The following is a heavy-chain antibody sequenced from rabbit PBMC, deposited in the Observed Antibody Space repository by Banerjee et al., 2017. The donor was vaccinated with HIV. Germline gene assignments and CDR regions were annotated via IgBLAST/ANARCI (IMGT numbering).Heavy chain of an antibody. CDR2: IYGGSSGSN. D-gene: IGHD6-1*01. CDR1: GFSFSGIYY. Sequence: QSLEESGGDLVKPGASLTLTCTASGFSFSGIYYMCWVRQAPGKGLEWIACIYGGSSGSNYYATWAKGRFTISGTSSTTVTLQMTSLTAADTATYFCARGYTGYGYAINLWGPGTLVTVS. J-gene: IGHJ4*01. CDR3: ARGYTGYGYAINL. V-gene: IGHV1S40*01.